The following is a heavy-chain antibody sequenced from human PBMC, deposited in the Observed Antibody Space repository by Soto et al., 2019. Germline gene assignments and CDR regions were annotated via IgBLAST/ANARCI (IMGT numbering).Heavy chain of an antibody. CDR3: ARNWGIFDY. D-gene: IGHD7-27*01. Sequence: PGGSLRLSCEASGFTFSTSAMSWVRQAPGKGLEWVSTISGSGGGKYYADSVNGRFTISGDNSKNTLFLQMNSLRAEDTALYYCARNWGIFDYWGQGTLGTVSS. J-gene: IGHJ4*02. V-gene: IGHV3-23*01. CDR1: GFTFSTSA. CDR2: ISGSGGGK.